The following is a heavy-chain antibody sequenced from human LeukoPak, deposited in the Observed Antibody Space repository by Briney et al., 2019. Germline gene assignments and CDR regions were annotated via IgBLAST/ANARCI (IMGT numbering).Heavy chain of an antibody. CDR1: GFTFSRYA. CDR2: LAADGSGT. CDR3: ARDGFTGPRTAYLDH. D-gene: IGHD2-8*02. Sequence: PGGSLRLSCAASGFTFSRYARHWVRQTPGMGLVWVSRLAADGSGTNYADSVNRRFTISRDNAKNTVYLQMSSLRAEDTAVYYCARDGFTGPRTAYLDHWGQGTLVTVSS. V-gene: IGHV3-74*01. J-gene: IGHJ4*01.